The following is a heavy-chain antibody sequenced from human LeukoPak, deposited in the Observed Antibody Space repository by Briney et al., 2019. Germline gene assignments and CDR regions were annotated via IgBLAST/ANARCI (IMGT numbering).Heavy chain of an antibody. CDR2: INPNSGGT. D-gene: IGHD5-18*01. Sequence: ASVKVSCKASGYTFTGYYMHWVRQAPGQGLEWMGWINPNSGGTNYAQKFQGRVTMTEDTSTDTAYMGLSSLRSDDTAVYYCARNVDTAMVTYYYYYYYMDVWGKGTTVTVSS. CDR1: GYTFTGYY. CDR3: ARNVDTAMVTYYYYYYYMDV. J-gene: IGHJ6*03. V-gene: IGHV1-2*02.